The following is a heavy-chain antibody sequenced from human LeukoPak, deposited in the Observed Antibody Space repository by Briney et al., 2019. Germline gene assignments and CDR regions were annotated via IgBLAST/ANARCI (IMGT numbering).Heavy chain of an antibody. V-gene: IGHV3-21*05. CDR2: INSGADDI. J-gene: IGHJ4*02. Sequence: PGGSLRLSCAASGLTFSLYALNWVRQAPGKGLEWVAYINSGADDIHYAASVRGRLTISRDDATNTLYLQLSSLRAEDTAVYYWVRDTIQPGLIDDWSQGTLVTVSS. D-gene: IGHD2-2*01. CDR1: GLTFSLYA. CDR3: VRDTIQPGLIDD.